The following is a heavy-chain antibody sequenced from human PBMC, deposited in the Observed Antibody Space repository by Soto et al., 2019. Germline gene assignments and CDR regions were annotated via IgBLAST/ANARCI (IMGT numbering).Heavy chain of an antibody. V-gene: IGHV2-5*02. Sequence: QITLKESGPALVKPTQTLTLTCTFSGFSLSTDGVGVGWIGQPPGKALEWLAVIYWDDDKRYSPSLKNRVSVAKGTSANPVVLTMTNMDPVDTATYYCAHSGKWGIRGVIKPWGYWGQGTLVIVSS. CDR1: GFSLSTDGVG. J-gene: IGHJ4*02. CDR3: AHSGKWGIRGVIKPWGY. D-gene: IGHD3-10*01. CDR2: IYWDDDK.